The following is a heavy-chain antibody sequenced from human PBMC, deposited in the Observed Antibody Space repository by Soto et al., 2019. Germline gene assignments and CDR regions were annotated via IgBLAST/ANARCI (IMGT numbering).Heavy chain of an antibody. V-gene: IGHV3-23*01. D-gene: IGHD6-19*01. CDR1: GFTLSSYA. J-gene: IGHJ3*02. CDR2: ISGSGGST. CDR3: ANDRVTVVGYDAFDI. Sequence: EVQLLESGGGLVQPGGSLRLSCAASGFTLSSYAMSWVRQAPGKGLEWVSGISGSGGSTYYADSVKGRFTISRDNSKNTLYLQMNSLRAEDTAVYYCANDRVTVVGYDAFDIWGQGTMVTVSS.